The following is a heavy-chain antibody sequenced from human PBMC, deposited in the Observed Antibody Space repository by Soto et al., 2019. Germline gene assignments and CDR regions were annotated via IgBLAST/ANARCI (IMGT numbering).Heavy chain of an antibody. J-gene: IGHJ4*02. D-gene: IGHD2-21*02. V-gene: IGHV1-3*01. Sequence: QVQLVQSGAEVKKPGASVKVSCKASGYPFTSYAMHWVRQAPGQRLEWMGWINAGNGNTKYSQKFQGRGTITRDTSASTAYMELSSLRSEDTAVYYCAWSIVVVTAADYWGQGTLVTVSS. CDR1: GYPFTSYA. CDR3: AWSIVVVTAADY. CDR2: INAGNGNT.